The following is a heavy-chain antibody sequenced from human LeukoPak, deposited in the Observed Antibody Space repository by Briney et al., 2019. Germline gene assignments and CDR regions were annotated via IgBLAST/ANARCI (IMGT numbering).Heavy chain of an antibody. V-gene: IGHV3-33*06. J-gene: IGHJ4*02. Sequence: GGSLRLSCAASGFTFSRYGMHWVRQAPGKGLEWVAVIWYDGSNKYYADSVKGRFTISRDNSKNTLYLQMNSLRAEDTAVYYCAKELQAGWNYFDYWGQGTLVTVSS. CDR2: IWYDGSNK. CDR1: GFTFSRYG. CDR3: AKELQAGWNYFDY. D-gene: IGHD5-24*01.